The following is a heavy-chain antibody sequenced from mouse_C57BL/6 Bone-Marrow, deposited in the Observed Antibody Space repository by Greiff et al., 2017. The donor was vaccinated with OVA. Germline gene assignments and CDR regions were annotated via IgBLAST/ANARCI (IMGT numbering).Heavy chain of an antibody. CDR3: TTFDGYYPAWFAY. J-gene: IGHJ3*01. CDR1: GFNIKDDY. D-gene: IGHD2-3*01. CDR2: IDPENGDT. V-gene: IGHV14-4*01. Sequence: EVQLQQSGAELVRPGASVKLSCTASGFNIKDDYMHWVKQRPEQGLEWIGWIDPENGDTEYASKFQGKATITADTSSNTAYRQLSSLTSEDTAVDYCTTFDGYYPAWFAYWGQGTLVTVSA.